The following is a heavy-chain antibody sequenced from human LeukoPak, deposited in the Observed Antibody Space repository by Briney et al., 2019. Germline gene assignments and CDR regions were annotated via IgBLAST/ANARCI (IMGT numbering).Heavy chain of an antibody. CDR1: GGSISSSNW. CDR3: AARDILTGLHDY. J-gene: IGHJ4*02. CDR2: IYHSGST. Sequence: PSETLSLTCAVSGGSISSSNWWSWVRQPPGKGLEWIGEIYHSGSTNYNSPLKSRVTISVDTSKNQFSLNLSSVTAADTAVYYCAARDILTGLHDYWGQGTLVTVSS. D-gene: IGHD3-9*01. V-gene: IGHV4-4*02.